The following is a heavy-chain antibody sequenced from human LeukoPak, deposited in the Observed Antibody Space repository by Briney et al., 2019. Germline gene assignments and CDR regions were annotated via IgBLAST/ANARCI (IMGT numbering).Heavy chain of an antibody. V-gene: IGHV1-2*02. CDR2: INPNSDGT. D-gene: IGHD2-21*01. CDR3: ARADRLHGGPYLIGP. Sequence: ASVKVSCKASGYSFTDYYMHWVRQAPGQGLEWMGWINPNSDGTSSARKFQGRVTMTRDTSIATVYMEVSWLTSDDTAIYYCARADRLHGGPYLIGPWGQGTLVTVSS. J-gene: IGHJ5*02. CDR1: GYSFTDYY.